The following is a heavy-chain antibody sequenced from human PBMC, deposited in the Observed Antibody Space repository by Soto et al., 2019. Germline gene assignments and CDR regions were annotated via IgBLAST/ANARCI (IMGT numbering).Heavy chain of an antibody. J-gene: IGHJ4*02. V-gene: IGHV3-23*01. D-gene: IGHD2-8*01. CDR2: ISWNGADR. Sequence: GGSRRLWCAASGVTVSSYAMSWFRQAPGEGLEWVSAISWNGADRSYADSVRGRFTISRDNPKDTLFLQINSLRADDTAVYYCAKDDCPNGVCYNDYWGQGTLVTVSS. CDR3: AKDDCPNGVCYNDY. CDR1: GVTVSSYA.